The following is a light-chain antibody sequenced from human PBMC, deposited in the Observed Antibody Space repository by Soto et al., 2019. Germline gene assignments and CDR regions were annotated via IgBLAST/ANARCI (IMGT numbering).Light chain of an antibody. J-gene: IGKJ2*01. V-gene: IGKV3-15*01. CDR2: GAS. Sequence: EIGMTQSPSTLSVYPGERATLSCRASQSVSSNLAWYQQKPGQAPRLLIDGASTRATGIPATFSGSGSGTEFNLNISRLQSEDFAVYDCQQYNNWPPVTFGQGTKREIK. CDR3: QQYNNWPPVT. CDR1: QSVSSN.